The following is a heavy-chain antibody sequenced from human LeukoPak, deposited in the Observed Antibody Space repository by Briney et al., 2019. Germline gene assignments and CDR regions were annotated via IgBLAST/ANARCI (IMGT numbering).Heavy chain of an antibody. Sequence: ASVTVSFKASGYTFTSYGISWVRQAPGQGLEWMGWISAYNGNTNCAQKLQGRLTMTTDTSTSTAYKELRSLRSDDTAVYYCRIVVAVPYYFDYWGQGTLVTVSS. J-gene: IGHJ4*02. V-gene: IGHV1-18*01. D-gene: IGHD2-15*01. CDR1: GYTFTSYG. CDR3: RIVVAVPYYFDY. CDR2: ISAYNGNT.